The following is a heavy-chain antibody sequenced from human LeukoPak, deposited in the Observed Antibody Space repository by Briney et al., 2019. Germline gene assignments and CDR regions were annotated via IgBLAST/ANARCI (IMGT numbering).Heavy chain of an antibody. D-gene: IGHD5-12*01. CDR2: ISSSSSYI. V-gene: IGHV3-21*01. CDR3: ARDGIDIVAPAGYYGMDV. Sequence: PGRSLRLSCAASGFTFDDYAMHWVRQAPGKGLEWVSSISSSSSYIYYADSVKGRFTISRDNAKNSLYLQMNSLRAEDTAVYYCARDGIDIVAPAGYYGMDVWGQGTTVTVSS. J-gene: IGHJ6*02. CDR1: GFTFDDYA.